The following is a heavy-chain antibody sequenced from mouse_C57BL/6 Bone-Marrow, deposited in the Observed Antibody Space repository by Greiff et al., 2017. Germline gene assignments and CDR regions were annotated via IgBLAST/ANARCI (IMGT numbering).Heavy chain of an antibody. CDR2: IRNKANGYTT. CDR1: GFTFTDYY. Sequence: EVKLVESGGGLVQPGGSLSLSCAASGFTFTDYYMSWVRQPPGKALAWLGFIRNKANGYTTEYSASVKGRFTISRDNSQSILYLQMNALRAEDSATYYCARVGLLYYGNYWYFDVWGTGTTVTVSS. CDR3: ARVGLLYYGNYWYFDV. J-gene: IGHJ1*03. D-gene: IGHD2-1*01. V-gene: IGHV7-3*01.